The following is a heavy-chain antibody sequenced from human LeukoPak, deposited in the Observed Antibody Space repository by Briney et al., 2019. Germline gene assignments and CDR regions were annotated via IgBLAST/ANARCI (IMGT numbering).Heavy chain of an antibody. CDR1: GFSLASYD. Sequence: GGSLRLSCAASGFSLASYDMNWVRQAPGKGLEWVSSISFSSTYIYYRASVKGRFTISRDNAKNSLYLEMNNLRDEDTAVYYCARADCSGSTCYLRRSWFDPWGQGTLVRVSS. J-gene: IGHJ5*02. CDR3: ARADCSGSTCYLRRSWFDP. V-gene: IGHV3-21*06. D-gene: IGHD2-2*01. CDR2: ISFSSTYI.